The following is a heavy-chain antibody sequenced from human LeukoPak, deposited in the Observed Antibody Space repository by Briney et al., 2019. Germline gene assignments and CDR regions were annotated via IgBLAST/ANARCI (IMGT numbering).Heavy chain of an antibody. V-gene: IGHV4-34*01. D-gene: IGHD2-8*01. CDR1: GGSFSGYY. J-gene: IGHJ6*03. Sequence: SETLSLTCAVYGGSFSGYYWSWIRQPPGKGLEWIGEINHSGSTNYNPSLKSRVTISVDTSKYQFSLKLSSVTAADTAVYYCARIHSLYYYYYYYMDVWGKGTTVTISS. CDR3: ARIHSLYYYYYYYMDV. CDR2: INHSGST.